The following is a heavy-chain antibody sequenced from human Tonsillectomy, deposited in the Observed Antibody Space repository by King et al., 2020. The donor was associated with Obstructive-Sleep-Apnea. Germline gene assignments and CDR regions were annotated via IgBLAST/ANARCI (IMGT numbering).Heavy chain of an antibody. CDR3: ARSDGEGADSWYFDL. D-gene: IGHD3-10*01. CDR1: GFTFSSYD. J-gene: IGHJ2*01. Sequence: VQLVESGGGLVQPGGSLRLSCAASGFTFSSYDMHWVRQATGKGLEWVSAIGTAGDTYYPVSVKGRFTISRENAKNSLYLQMNSLRAGDTAVYYCARSDGEGADSWYFDLWGRGTLVTVSS. V-gene: IGHV3-13*01. CDR2: IGTAGDT.